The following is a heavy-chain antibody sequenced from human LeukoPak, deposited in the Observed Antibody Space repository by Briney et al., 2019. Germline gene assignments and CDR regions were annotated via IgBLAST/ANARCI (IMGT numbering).Heavy chain of an antibody. CDR3: ARGFLNTSFNFDY. J-gene: IGHJ4*02. CDR1: GGSFSGYY. D-gene: IGHD2/OR15-2a*01. V-gene: IGHV4-34*01. Sequence: SETLSLTCAVYGGSFSGYYWSWIRQPPGKGLEWIGEINHSGSTNYNPSLKSRDTISVDTSKNQFSLKLSSVTAADTAVYYCARGFLNTSFNFDYWGQGTLVTVSS. CDR2: INHSGST.